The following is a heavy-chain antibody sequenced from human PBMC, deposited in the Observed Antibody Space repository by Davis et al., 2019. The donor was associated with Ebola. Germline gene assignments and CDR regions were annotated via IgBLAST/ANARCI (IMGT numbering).Heavy chain of an antibody. CDR3: ARADYYDSSGYSPHPDYYYGMDV. V-gene: IGHV4-39*07. CDR2: INHSGST. Sequence: SETLSLTCTVSGASVSSIGYYWAWIRQPPGKGLEWIGEINHSGSTNYNPSLKSRVTISVDTSKNQFSLKLSSVTAADTAVYYCARADYYDSSGYSPHPDYYYGMDVWGQGTTVTVSS. D-gene: IGHD3-22*01. CDR1: GASVSSIGYY. J-gene: IGHJ6*02.